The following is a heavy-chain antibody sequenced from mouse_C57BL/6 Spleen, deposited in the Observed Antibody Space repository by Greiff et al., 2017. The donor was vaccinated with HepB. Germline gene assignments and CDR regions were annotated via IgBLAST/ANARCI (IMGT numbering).Heavy chain of an antibody. CDR3: ARMDYGSSYEFAY. J-gene: IGHJ3*01. CDR1: GYAFSSSW. D-gene: IGHD1-1*01. CDR2: IYPGDGDT. V-gene: IGHV1-82*01. Sequence: QVQLQQSGPELVKPGASVKISCKASGYAFSSSWMNWVKQRPGKGLEWIGRIYPGDGDTNYNGKFKGKATLTADKSSSTAYMQLSSLTSEDSAVYFCARMDYGSSYEFAYWGQGTLVTVSA.